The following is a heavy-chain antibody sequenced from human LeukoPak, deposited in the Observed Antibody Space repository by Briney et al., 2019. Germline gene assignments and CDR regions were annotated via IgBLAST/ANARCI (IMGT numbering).Heavy chain of an antibody. CDR3: ASLSEYCSAGSCYLGWFDP. CDR2: TYYSGST. J-gene: IGHJ5*02. CDR1: GGSISSYY. V-gene: IGHV4-59*01. Sequence: SETLSLTCSVSGGSISSYYWSWIRQPPGKGLEWIGYTYYSGSTNYNPSLKSRVTMSVDTSKNQFSLKLNSVTAADTAVYYCASLSEYCSAGSCYLGWFDPWGQGTLVTVSS. D-gene: IGHD2-15*01.